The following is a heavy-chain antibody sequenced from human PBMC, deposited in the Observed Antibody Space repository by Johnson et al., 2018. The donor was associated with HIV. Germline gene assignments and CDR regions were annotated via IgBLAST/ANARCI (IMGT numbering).Heavy chain of an antibody. Sequence: QVQLVESGGGVVQPGGSLRLSCAASGFTFSDYYMSWIRQAPGKGLEWVSYISSSGSTIYYADSVKGRFTISRDNAKNSLYLQMNSLRAEDTALYYCARGRIAARPHAFDIWGQGTMVTVSS. V-gene: IGHV3-11*01. CDR2: ISSSGSTI. J-gene: IGHJ3*02. CDR1: GFTFSDYY. CDR3: ARGRIAARPHAFDI. D-gene: IGHD6-6*01.